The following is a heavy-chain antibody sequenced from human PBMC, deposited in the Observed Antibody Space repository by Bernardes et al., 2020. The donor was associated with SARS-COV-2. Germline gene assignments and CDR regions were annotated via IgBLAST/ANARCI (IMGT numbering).Heavy chain of an antibody. Sequence: GGSLRLSRAASGFTFTNYAINWVRQAPGKGLEWVSAISGSGGSTYHADSVKGRFTISRDNSKNTLYLQMNSLRAEDTAVYYCAKDNGDHDWYFDLWGRGTLVTVSS. D-gene: IGHD4-17*01. J-gene: IGHJ2*01. CDR1: GFTFTNYA. V-gene: IGHV3-23*01. CDR3: AKDNGDHDWYFDL. CDR2: ISGSGGST.